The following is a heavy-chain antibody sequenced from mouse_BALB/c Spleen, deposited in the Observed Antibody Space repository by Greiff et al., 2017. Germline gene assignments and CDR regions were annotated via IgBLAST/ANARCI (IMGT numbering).Heavy chain of an antibody. J-gene: IGHJ4*01. V-gene: IGHV2-6-7*01. CDR3: ARAYGYYGDAMDY. D-gene: IGHD2-3*01. Sequence: VKLQESGPGLVAPSQSLSITCTVSGFSLTGYGVNWVRQPPGKGLEWLGMIWGDGSTDYNSALKSRLSISKDNSKSQVFLKMNSLQTDDTARYYCARAYGYYGDAMDYWGQGTSVTVSS. CDR2: IWGDGST. CDR1: GFSLTGYG.